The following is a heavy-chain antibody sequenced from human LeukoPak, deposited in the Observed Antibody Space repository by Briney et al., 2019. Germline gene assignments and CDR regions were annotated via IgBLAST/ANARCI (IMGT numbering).Heavy chain of an antibody. CDR2: ISTDGTT. Sequence: GGSLRLSCAVSGFTFANYAMTWVRQAPGKGLESVSSISTDGTTYYAHSVKGRFTLSRDNSKNTLYLQMSSLRAEDTAVYYCAKLGHGGYYSYMDVWGKGTTVTVTS. J-gene: IGHJ6*03. CDR1: GFTFANYA. V-gene: IGHV3-23*01. D-gene: IGHD3-16*01. CDR3: AKLGHGGYYSYMDV.